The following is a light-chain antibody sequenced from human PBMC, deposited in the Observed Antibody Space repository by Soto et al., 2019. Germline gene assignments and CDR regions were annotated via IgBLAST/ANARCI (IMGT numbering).Light chain of an antibody. Sequence: QSALTQPRSVSGSPGQSVTISCTGTSSDVGGYNYVSWYQQHPGKAPKLMIYDVSKRPSGVPDRFSGSKSGNTAFLTICGLQAEDEADYYCCSYAGTYTDVFGIGTKLTVL. CDR1: SSDVGGYNY. J-gene: IGLJ1*01. CDR2: DVS. CDR3: CSYAGTYTDV. V-gene: IGLV2-11*01.